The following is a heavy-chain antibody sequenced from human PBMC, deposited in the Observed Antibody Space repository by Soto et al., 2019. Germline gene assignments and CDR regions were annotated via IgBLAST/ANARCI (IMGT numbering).Heavy chain of an antibody. Sequence: SETLSLTCTVSGGSISSNYWSWIRQPPGKGLEWIGYISHSGSTNYDPSLRSRVTISIDTSNSQFSLKLSSVTAADTAVYYCARRGDWFDPWGQGTLVTVSS. V-gene: IGHV4-59*08. J-gene: IGHJ5*02. CDR3: ARRGDWFDP. CDR2: ISHSGST. CDR1: GGSISSNY.